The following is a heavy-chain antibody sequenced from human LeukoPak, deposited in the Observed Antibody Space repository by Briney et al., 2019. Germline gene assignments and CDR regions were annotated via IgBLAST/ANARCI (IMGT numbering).Heavy chain of an antibody. CDR3: ARDSLVRGVLPLDY. CDR2: ISAYNGNT. J-gene: IGHJ4*02. D-gene: IGHD3-10*01. CDR1: GYTFTSYG. V-gene: IGHV1-18*01. Sequence: ASVKVSSKASGYTFTSYGVSWGRPAPGQGLGWMGWISAYNGNTNYAQKLQGRVTMTTDTSTSTAYMELRSLRSDDTAVYYCARDSLVRGVLPLDYWGQGTLVTVSS.